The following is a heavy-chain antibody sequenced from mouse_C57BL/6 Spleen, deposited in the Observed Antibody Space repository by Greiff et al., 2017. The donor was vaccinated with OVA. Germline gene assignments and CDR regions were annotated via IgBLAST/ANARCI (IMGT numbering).Heavy chain of an antibody. CDR1: GYTFTDHT. Sequence: QVQLQQSDAELVKPGASVKISCKVSGYTFTDHTIHWMKQRPEQGLEWIGYIYPRDGSTKYNEKFKGKATLTADKSSSTAYMQLNSLTSEDSAVYFCARFFDYYGSRGDYFDYWGQGTTLTVSS. CDR3: ARFFDYYGSRGDYFDY. J-gene: IGHJ2*01. V-gene: IGHV1-78*01. CDR2: IYPRDGST. D-gene: IGHD1-1*01.